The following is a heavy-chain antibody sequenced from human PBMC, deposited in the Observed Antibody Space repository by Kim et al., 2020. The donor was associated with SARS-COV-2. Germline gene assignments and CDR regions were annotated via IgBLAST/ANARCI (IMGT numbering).Heavy chain of an antibody. Sequence: KGRFTISRDNAKNSLYLQMNSLRAEDTAVYYCARDRGQQLAQYYYYGMDVWGQGTTVTVSS. D-gene: IGHD6-13*01. CDR3: ARDRGQQLAQYYYYGMDV. V-gene: IGHV3-48*03. J-gene: IGHJ6*02.